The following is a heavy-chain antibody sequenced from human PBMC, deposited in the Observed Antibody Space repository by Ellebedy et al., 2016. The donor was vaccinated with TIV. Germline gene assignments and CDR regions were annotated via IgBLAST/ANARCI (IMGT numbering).Heavy chain of an antibody. CDR1: GFTFSSYE. CDR3: TRNYGAGSGFDN. J-gene: IGHJ4*02. Sequence: GESLKISCAASGFTFSSYEMNWVRQAPGKGLEWVSYISGSGTKNYSDSVKGRFTISRDNDKNSLYLKMNSLRAEDTAVYYCTRNYGAGSGFDNWGQGTLVTVSS. V-gene: IGHV3-48*03. D-gene: IGHD3-10*01. CDR2: ISGSGTK.